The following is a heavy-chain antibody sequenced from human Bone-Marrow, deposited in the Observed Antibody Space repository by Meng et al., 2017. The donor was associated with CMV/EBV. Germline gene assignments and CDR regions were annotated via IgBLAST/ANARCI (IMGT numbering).Heavy chain of an antibody. V-gene: IGHV3-23*01. D-gene: IGHD2/OR15-2a*01. CDR2: ISGSGDRT. Sequence: GESLKISCAASGFTFSSYAMSWVRQAPGRGLEWVSSISGSGDRTYYAASVKGRFTISRDNSKNMLYLQMDSLRAEDSALYYCAKAVTSRLCSDHWGKGLLVTVSS. J-gene: IGHJ4*02. CDR1: GFTFSSYA. CDR3: AKAVTSRLCSDH.